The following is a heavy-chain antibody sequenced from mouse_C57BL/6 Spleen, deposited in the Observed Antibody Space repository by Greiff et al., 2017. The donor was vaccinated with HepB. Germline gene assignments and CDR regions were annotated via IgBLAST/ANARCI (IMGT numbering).Heavy chain of an antibody. Sequence: QVQLQQPGAELVKPGASVKLSCKASGYTFTSYWMHWVKQRPGQGLEWIGMIHPTSGSTNYNEKFKSKATLTVDKSSSTAYMQLSSLTSEDSAVYYCARLEDWYFDVWGTGTTVTVSS. CDR2: IHPTSGST. V-gene: IGHV1-64*01. J-gene: IGHJ1*03. CDR1: GYTFTSYW. CDR3: ARLEDWYFDV.